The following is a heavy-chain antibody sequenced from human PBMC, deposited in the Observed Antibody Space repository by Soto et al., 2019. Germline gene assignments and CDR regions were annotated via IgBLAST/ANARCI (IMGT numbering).Heavy chain of an antibody. CDR2: IIPIFGTA. V-gene: IGHV1-69*13. CDR3: ARSQAESSGFWSGYYIGNWFDP. J-gene: IGHJ5*02. D-gene: IGHD3-3*01. Sequence: SVKVSCKASGGTFSSYAIIWVRQAPGQGLEWMGGIIPIFGTANYAQKFQGRVTITADESTSTAYMELSSLRSEDTAVYYCARSQAESSGFWSGYYIGNWFDPWGQGTLVTVSS. CDR1: GGTFSSYA.